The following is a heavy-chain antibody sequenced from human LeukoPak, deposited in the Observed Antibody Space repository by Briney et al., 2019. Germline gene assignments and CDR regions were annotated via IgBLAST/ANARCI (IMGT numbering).Heavy chain of an antibody. V-gene: IGHV3-30*04. CDR1: GFTFSSYA. Sequence: GGSLRLSCAASGFTFSSYAMHWVRQAPGKGLEWVALISYDGSNKYYADSVKGRFTISRDNSKNTLYLQMNSLRAEDTAVYYCARGYGSGSSHIDYWGQGTLVTVSS. D-gene: IGHD3-10*01. CDR2: ISYDGSNK. CDR3: ARGYGSGSSHIDY. J-gene: IGHJ4*02.